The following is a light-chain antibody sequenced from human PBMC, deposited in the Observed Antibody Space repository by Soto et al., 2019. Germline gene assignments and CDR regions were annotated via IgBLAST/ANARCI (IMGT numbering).Light chain of an antibody. CDR2: EVN. CDR3: CSYAGSSTFYV. V-gene: IGLV2-23*02. CDR1: SSDVGSYNL. Sequence: QSVLTQPASVSGSPGQSITISCTGTSSDVGSYNLVSWYQQHPGKAPKLIIYEVNKRPSGVSIRFSGSKSGNTASLTISGLQAEDEADYSCCSYAGSSTFYVFGTGTKVPVL. J-gene: IGLJ1*01.